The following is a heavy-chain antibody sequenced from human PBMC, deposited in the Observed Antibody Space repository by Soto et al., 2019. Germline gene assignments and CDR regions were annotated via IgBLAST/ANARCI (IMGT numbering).Heavy chain of an antibody. Sequence: EVQLLESGGGLVQPGGSLRLSCVGTGFSFKNYAMNWARQAPGKGLEWVSGISDSGGYTYYADSVKGRFTISRDNSKNTLYLQMNTLRAEDTDVYYCAKDLATLTSRGLDVWGQGTTVTVSS. CDR3: AKDLATLTSRGLDV. J-gene: IGHJ6*02. CDR1: GFSFKNYA. D-gene: IGHD6-6*01. CDR2: ISDSGGYT. V-gene: IGHV3-23*01.